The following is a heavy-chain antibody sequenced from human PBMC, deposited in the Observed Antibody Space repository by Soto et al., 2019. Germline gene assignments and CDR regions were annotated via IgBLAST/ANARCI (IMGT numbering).Heavy chain of an antibody. D-gene: IGHD2-2*01. CDR1: GYTFTGYA. CDR3: ARGYCSSTSCQYYLDF. CDR2: INGDNGDT. V-gene: IGHV1-3*01. J-gene: IGHJ4*02. Sequence: GASVKVSCKASGYTFTGYAIHWVRQAPGQRLEWMGWINGDNGDTKYAQKFRGRVTITRDTSATTASMELTSLGSEDTALYHCARGYCSSTSCQYYLDFSVQGTPVT.